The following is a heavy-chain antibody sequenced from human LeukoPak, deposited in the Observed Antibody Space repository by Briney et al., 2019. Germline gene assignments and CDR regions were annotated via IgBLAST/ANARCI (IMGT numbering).Heavy chain of an antibody. CDR3: ARAGGGYNPNFDY. CDR2: IYYSGST. Sequence: PSETLSLTCTVSGGSISSGGYYWSWIRQHPGKGLEWIGYIYYSGSTYYNPSLKSRVTISVDTSKNQFSLKLSSVTAADTAVYYCARAGGGYNPNFDYWGQGTLVTVSS. D-gene: IGHD5-24*01. J-gene: IGHJ4*02. CDR1: GGSISSGGYY. V-gene: IGHV4-30-4*08.